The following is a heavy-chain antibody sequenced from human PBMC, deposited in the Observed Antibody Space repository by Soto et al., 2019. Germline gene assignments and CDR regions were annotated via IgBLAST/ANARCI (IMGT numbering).Heavy chain of an antibody. V-gene: IGHV3-9*01. D-gene: IGHD6-13*01. CDR2: INWNSGSI. CDR1: GFTFDDYA. J-gene: IGHJ1*01. CDR3: VKDESINWYSGHFRH. Sequence: EVQLVESGGDLVQPGRSLRLSCAASGFTFDDYAMHWVRQVPGKGLEWVSGINWNSGSIGYGDSVKGRFAISRDNAQNSLHLQMNSLSAEDTAFYYCVKDESINWYSGHFRHWGQGTLVTVSS.